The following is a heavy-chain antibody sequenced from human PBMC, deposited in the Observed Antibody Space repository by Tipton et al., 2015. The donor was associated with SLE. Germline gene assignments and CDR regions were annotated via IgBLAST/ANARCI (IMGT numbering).Heavy chain of an antibody. Sequence: QVQLVQSGPEVKKPGASVKVSCKASGYTFTSYGISWVRQAPGQGLEWMGWISAHNGNTNYAPKVPGRVTMTTDTSTPTAYMEVRSRRCDDRAVYYCAREGEGYGIYYYFYYMDVWGKGTTVTVSS. D-gene: IGHD3-16*01. CDR3: AREGEGYGIYYYFYYMDV. V-gene: IGHV1-18*01. CDR2: ISAHNGNT. CDR1: GYTFTSYG. J-gene: IGHJ6*03.